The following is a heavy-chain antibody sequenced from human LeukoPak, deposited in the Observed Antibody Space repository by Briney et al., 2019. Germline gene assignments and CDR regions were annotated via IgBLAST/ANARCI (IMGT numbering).Heavy chain of an antibody. V-gene: IGHV3-30*18. CDR1: GXTFSSYG. CDR2: ISYDGSNK. CDR3: AKDQKGAAGTIDY. D-gene: IGHD6-13*01. J-gene: IGHJ4*02. Sequence: GGSLRLSCAASGXTFSSYGMHWVRQAPGKGLEWVAVISYDGSNKYYADSVKGRFTISRDNSKNTLYLQMNSLRAEDTAVYYCAKDQKGAAGTIDYWGQGTLVTVSS.